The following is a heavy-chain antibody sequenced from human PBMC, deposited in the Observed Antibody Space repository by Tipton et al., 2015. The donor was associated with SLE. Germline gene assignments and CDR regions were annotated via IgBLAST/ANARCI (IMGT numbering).Heavy chain of an antibody. V-gene: IGHV4-34*01. Sequence: GLVKPSETLSLTCAVYGGSFSGYYWSWIRQPPGKGLEWIGEINHSGSTNYNPSLKSRVTISVDTSKNQFSLKLSSVTAADTAVYYCARGLVSGVYFDLWGRGTPVTVSS. CDR3: ARGLVSGVYFDL. CDR2: INHSGST. D-gene: IGHD6-13*01. CDR1: GGSFSGYY. J-gene: IGHJ2*01.